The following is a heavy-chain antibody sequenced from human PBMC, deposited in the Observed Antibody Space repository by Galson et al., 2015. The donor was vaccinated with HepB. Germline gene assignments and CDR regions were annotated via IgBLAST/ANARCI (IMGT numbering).Heavy chain of an antibody. CDR1: GGSISSYY. CDR3: ARAKTTRGYGMDV. CDR2: IYYSGST. Sequence: ETLSLTCTVSGGSISSYYWSWIRQPPGKGLEWIGYIYYSGSTNYNPSLKSRVTISVDTSKNQFSLRLSSVTAADTAVYYCARAKTTRGYGMDVWGQGTTVTVSS. D-gene: IGHD4-17*01. V-gene: IGHV4-59*01. J-gene: IGHJ6*02.